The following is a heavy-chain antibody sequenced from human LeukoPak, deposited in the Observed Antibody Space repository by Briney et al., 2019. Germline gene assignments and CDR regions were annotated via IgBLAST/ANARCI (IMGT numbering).Heavy chain of an antibody. D-gene: IGHD3-22*01. Sequence: ASVKVSCKASGYIFTDYYMHWVRQAPGQGLEWMGLINPTGGSTGYAQKFQGRVTMTMNTSIRTYYMELSSLRSEDTAMYYCARCAYDSTGYFCDYWGQGTLVTVSS. J-gene: IGHJ4*02. V-gene: IGHV1-46*01. CDR3: ARCAYDSTGYFCDY. CDR1: GYIFTDYY. CDR2: INPTGGST.